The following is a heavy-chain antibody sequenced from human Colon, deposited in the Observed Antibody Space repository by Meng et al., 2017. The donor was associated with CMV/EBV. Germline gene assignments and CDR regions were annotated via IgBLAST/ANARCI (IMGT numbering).Heavy chain of an antibody. V-gene: IGHV1-69*05. CDR1: TFSNYA. CDR3: ARVGYCSTSGCYNGGLDY. Sequence: TFSNYAINWVRQAPGQGLEWMGGIIPVFGTANYLQQFQGRVTITTDEFTSTAYMELSSLRSEDTAVYYCARVGYCSTSGCYNGGLDYWGQGTLVTVSS. CDR2: IIPVFGTA. J-gene: IGHJ4*02. D-gene: IGHD2-2*02.